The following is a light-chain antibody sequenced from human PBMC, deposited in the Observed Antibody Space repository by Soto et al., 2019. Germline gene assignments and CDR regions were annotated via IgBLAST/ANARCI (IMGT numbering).Light chain of an antibody. CDR1: QSLLHSNGKTF. J-gene: IGKJ2*01. CDR2: LGS. Sequence: DIVMPQSPLSLPVTPGEPASISCRSSQSLLHSNGKTFFDWYLQKPGQSPQVLISLGSNRASGVPDRFSGSWSGTDFILKISRVEAEDVGVYYCVQALQTPYTFGQGTKLEIK. V-gene: IGKV2-28*01. CDR3: VQALQTPYT.